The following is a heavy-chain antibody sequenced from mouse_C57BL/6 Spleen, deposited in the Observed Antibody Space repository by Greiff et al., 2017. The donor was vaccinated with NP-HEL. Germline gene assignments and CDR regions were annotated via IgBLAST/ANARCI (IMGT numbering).Heavy chain of an antibody. D-gene: IGHD2-5*01. J-gene: IGHJ2*01. CDR3: ARPPHYYSNYFDY. CDR1: GYTFTSYW. CDR2: IDPSDSYT. Sequence: QVQLQQPGAELVMPGASVKLSCKASGYTFTSYWMHWVKQRPGQGLEWIGEIDPSDSYTNYNQKFKGKSTLTVDQSSSTAYMPLSSLTSEDSAVYYCARPPHYYSNYFDYWGQGTTLTVSS. V-gene: IGHV1-69*01.